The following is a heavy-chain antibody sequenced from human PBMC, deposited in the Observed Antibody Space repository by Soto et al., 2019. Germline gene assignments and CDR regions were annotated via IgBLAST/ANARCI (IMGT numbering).Heavy chain of an antibody. D-gene: IGHD1-1*01. CDR2: ISGSGNQI. J-gene: IGHJ3*01. Sequence: EVQLSQSGGGLVRPGGSLRLSCAGSGFTFDDYAINWVRQAPGKGLEWVSGISGSGNQIDYTDSVEGRFIISRDDSKNAVFLQMNGLSAEETAVYFCAKNQDWNRPDPGAFDVWGQGTTVTV. V-gene: IGHV3-23*01. CDR3: AKNQDWNRPDPGAFDV. CDR1: GFTFDDYA.